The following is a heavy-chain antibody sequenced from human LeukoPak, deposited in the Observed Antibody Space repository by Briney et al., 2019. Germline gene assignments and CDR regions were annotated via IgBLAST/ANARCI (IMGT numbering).Heavy chain of an antibody. CDR3: ARVLLERPGIDSFDI. Sequence: GGSLTLSCAASGFILSSYSMEWVRQAPGKGLEWVSHINSGSSTIYYPDSVKGRFTISRGNAKNSLYLQMNSLRVEDTAVYYCARVLLERPGIDSFDIWGQGTMVTVSS. D-gene: IGHD1-1*01. CDR2: INSGSSTI. V-gene: IGHV3-48*01. J-gene: IGHJ3*02. CDR1: GFILSSYS.